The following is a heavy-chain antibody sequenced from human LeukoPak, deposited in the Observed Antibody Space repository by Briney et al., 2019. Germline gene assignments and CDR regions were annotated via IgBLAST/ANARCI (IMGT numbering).Heavy chain of an antibody. CDR1: GGSFSGYY. CDR2: INHSGST. CDR3: ASEYSSGRRFDY. V-gene: IGHV4-34*01. D-gene: IGHD6-19*01. Sequence: SETLSLTCAVYGGSFSGYYWSWIRQPPGKRLEWIGEINHSGSTNYNPSLKSRVTISVDTSKNQFSLKLSSVTAADTAVYYCASEYSSGRRFDYWGQGTLVTVSS. J-gene: IGHJ4*02.